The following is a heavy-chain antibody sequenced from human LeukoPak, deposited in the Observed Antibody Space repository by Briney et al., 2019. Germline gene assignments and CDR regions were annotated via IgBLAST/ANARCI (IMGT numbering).Heavy chain of an antibody. CDR1: GYTFTGYY. D-gene: IGHD2-15*01. CDR3: AREVVVAATRIRYNWFDP. V-gene: IGHV1-2*02. J-gene: IGHJ5*02. CDR2: INPNSGGT. Sequence: ASVKVSCKASGYTFTGYYMHWVRQAPGQGLEWMGWINPNSGGTNYAQKFQGRATMTRDTSISTAYMELSRLRSDDTAVYYCAREVVVAATRIRYNWFDPWGQGTLVTVSS.